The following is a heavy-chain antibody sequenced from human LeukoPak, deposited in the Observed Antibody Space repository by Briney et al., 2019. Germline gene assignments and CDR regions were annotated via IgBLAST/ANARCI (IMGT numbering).Heavy chain of an antibody. Sequence: GRSLRLSCAASGFTFDDYAMHWVRQAPGKGLEWVSGILRNSGSIGYADSVKGRFTIPRDDAKNSLYLQMNSLRAEDTALYYCVKDGGRDTAAAYYWGQGTLVSVSS. CDR3: VKDGGRDTAAAYY. V-gene: IGHV3-9*01. D-gene: IGHD6-13*01. J-gene: IGHJ4*02. CDR1: GFTFDDYA. CDR2: ILRNSGSI.